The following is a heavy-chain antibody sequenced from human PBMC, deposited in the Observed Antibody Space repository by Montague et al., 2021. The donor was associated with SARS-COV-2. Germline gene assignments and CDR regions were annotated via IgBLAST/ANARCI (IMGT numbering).Heavy chain of an antibody. D-gene: IGHD1-26*01. CDR3: ARDSGSSFDP. V-gene: IGHV3-30*04. CDR1: GFTFSSYA. J-gene: IGHJ5*02. Sequence: SLRLSCAASGFTFSSYAMHWVRQAPGKGLEWVALISYDGSNKYYADSVKGRSTISRDNSKNTLYLQMNSLRAEDTAVYYCARDSGSSFDPWGQGTLVTVSS. CDR2: ISYDGSNK.